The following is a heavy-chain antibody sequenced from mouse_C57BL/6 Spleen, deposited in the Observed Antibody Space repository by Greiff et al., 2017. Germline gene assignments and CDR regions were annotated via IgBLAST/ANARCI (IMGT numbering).Heavy chain of an antibody. CDR1: GYTFTSYW. CDR2: IDPSDSYT. CDR3: ASTNWDFDY. J-gene: IGHJ2*01. Sequence: QVQLQQPGAELVKPGASVKLSCKASGYTFTSYWMQWVKQRPGQGLEWIGEIDPSDSYTNYNQKFKGKATLTVDTSSSTAYMQLSSLTSEDSAVXYCASTNWDFDYWGQGTTLTVSS. V-gene: IGHV1-50*01. D-gene: IGHD4-1*01.